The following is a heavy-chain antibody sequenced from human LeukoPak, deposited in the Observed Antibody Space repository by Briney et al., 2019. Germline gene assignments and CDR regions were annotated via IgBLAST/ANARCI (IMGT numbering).Heavy chain of an antibody. CDR2: IYTSGST. V-gene: IGHV4-61*02. CDR1: GGSISSGSYY. Sequence: SETLSLTCTVSGGSISSGSYYWGWIRQPAGKGLEWIGRIYTSGSTNYNPSLKSRVTISVDTSKNQFSLKLSSVTAADTAVYYCAREEWELGYRDAFDIWGQGTMVTVSS. CDR3: AREEWELGYRDAFDI. D-gene: IGHD1-26*01. J-gene: IGHJ3*02.